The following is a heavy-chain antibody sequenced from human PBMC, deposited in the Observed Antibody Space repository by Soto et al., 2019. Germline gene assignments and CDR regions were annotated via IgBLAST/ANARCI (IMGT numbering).Heavy chain of an antibody. CDR2: INPNSGGT. Sequence: GASVKVSCKASGYTFTGYYMHWVRQAPGQGLEWMGWINPNSGGTNYAQKFQGRVTMTRDTSISTAYMELSRLRSDDTAVYYCATGYCSSTSCYTNWFDPWGQGTLVTVSS. D-gene: IGHD2-2*02. CDR3: ATGYCSSTSCYTNWFDP. J-gene: IGHJ5*02. CDR1: GYTFTGYY. V-gene: IGHV1-2*02.